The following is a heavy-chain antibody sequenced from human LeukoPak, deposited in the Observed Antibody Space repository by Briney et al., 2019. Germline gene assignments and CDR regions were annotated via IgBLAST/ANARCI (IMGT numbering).Heavy chain of an antibody. Sequence: NAGESLKISCQCSGYSFTSNWIGWVRQMPGKGLEWMAIVYPGDSHTKYSPSFQGQVTISADKSISTAYLQWSRLEASDTAMYYCVRTPTCSSGSCYPNWFDSWGQGTLVTVSS. D-gene: IGHD2-15*01. J-gene: IGHJ5*01. CDR2: VYPGDSHT. CDR3: VRTPTCSSGSCYPNWFDS. V-gene: IGHV5-51*01. CDR1: GYSFTSNW.